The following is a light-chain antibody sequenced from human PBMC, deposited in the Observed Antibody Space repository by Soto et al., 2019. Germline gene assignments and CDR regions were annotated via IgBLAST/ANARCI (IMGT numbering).Light chain of an antibody. V-gene: IGKV3-20*01. Sequence: DIVLTQSQGTLSLSPGERATLSCRASRAISSNYLAWYQQRPGQPPSLLIYGASTRATGIPDRFSGSGSGTDFTLTISRLEPGDFAVYYCQQFARSPETFGQGTKVEIK. J-gene: IGKJ1*01. CDR3: QQFARSPET. CDR2: GAS. CDR1: RAISSNY.